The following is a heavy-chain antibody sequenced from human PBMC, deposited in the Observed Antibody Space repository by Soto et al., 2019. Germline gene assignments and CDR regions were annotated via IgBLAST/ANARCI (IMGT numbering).Heavy chain of an antibody. J-gene: IGHJ6*02. CDR1: GFTFSSYS. V-gene: IGHV3-21*01. CDR2: ISSSSSYI. Sequence: EVQLVESGGGLVKPGGSLRLSCAASGFTFSSYSMNWVRQAPGKGLEWVSSISSSSSYIYYADSVKGRFTISRDNAKNSLYLQMNSLRAEDTAVYYCARDRERAYYYYYGMDVWGQGTTVTVSS. CDR3: ARDRERAYYYYYGMDV.